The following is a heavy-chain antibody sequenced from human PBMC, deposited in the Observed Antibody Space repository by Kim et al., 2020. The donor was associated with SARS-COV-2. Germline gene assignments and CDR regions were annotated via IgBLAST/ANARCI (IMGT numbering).Heavy chain of an antibody. V-gene: IGHV3-49*03. J-gene: IGHJ4*02. CDR2: IRAKAYRGTA. CDR1: GITFGDFA. CDR3: TRGLGS. Sequence: GGSLRLSCTASGITFGDFATYWFRQAPGKGLEWTGFIRAKAYRGTAEYAASVKGRFTMSRDDSKNIAYLEMKGLTTEDTAVYYCTRGLGSWGQGTLVTVSS.